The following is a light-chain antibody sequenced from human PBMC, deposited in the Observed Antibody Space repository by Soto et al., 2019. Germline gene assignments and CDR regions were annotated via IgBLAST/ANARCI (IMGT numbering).Light chain of an antibody. Sequence: QSVLTQPPSVSGAPGQRVTISCTWSSSNIGAGYDVHWYQQLPGTAPKLLVSGDTNRPSGVPDRFSGSKSGTSASLAITGLRAEDEADYYCQSFDSSLSGWVFGGGTKLTVL. J-gene: IGLJ3*02. CDR1: SSNIGAGYD. V-gene: IGLV1-40*01. CDR2: GDT. CDR3: QSFDSSLSGWV.